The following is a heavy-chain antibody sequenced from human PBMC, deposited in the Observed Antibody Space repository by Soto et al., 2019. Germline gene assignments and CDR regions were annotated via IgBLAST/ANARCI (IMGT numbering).Heavy chain of an antibody. J-gene: IGHJ6*03. CDR1: GYTLTELS. D-gene: IGHD3-10*01. CDR2: FDPEDGET. V-gene: IGHV1-24*01. CDR3: ATYVYYYGSGSPSLYYYYYMDV. Sequence: ASVKVSCKVSGYTLTELSMHWVRQAPGKGLEWMGGFDPEDGETIYAQKFQGRVTMTEDTSTDTAYMELSSLRSEGTAVYYCATYVYYYGSGSPSLYYYYYMDVWGKGTTVTVSS.